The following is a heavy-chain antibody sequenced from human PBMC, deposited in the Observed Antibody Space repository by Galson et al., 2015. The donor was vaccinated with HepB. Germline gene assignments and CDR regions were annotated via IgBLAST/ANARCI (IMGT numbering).Heavy chain of an antibody. D-gene: IGHD1-26*01. CDR1: GYTLTELS. V-gene: IGHV1-69*13. CDR2: IIPIFGTA. Sequence: SVKVSCKVSGYTLTELSMHWVRQAPGQGLEWMGGIIPIFGTANYAQKFQGRVTITADESTSTAYMELSSLRSEDTAVYYCARDQNLGGGSYSGAFDYWGQGTLVTVSS. CDR3: ARDQNLGGGSYSGAFDY. J-gene: IGHJ4*02.